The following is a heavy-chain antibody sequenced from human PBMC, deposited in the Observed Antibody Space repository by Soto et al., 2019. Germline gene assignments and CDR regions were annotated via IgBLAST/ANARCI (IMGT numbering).Heavy chain of an antibody. V-gene: IGHV3-72*01. D-gene: IGHD3-10*02. CDR2: VRNRANSFST. J-gene: IGHJ4*02. Sequence: PGGSLRLSCAASGFTFSDHYVDWVRQAPGKGLEWVGRVRNRANSFSTDYAASVKGRFTSSRDDSQNLGFLQMNGLKTEDTAVYYCARTYYYALGNVVLFDFWGQGSLVTVSS. CDR1: GFTFSDHY. CDR3: ARTYYYALGNVVLFDF.